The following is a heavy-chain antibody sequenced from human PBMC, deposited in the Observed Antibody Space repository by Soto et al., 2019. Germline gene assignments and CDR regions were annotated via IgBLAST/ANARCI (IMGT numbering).Heavy chain of an antibody. D-gene: IGHD5-18*01. Sequence: QVLLEQSGAEVKKPGSSVKVSCQASGGTFRSYAISWVRQAPGQGLEWMGGIIPIFGTPNYAQTLHDRLYITADESTSTVYMELHYLTAADTALYFCAYSGNHSYFFDSWGQGTLVTVSS. CDR2: IIPIFGTP. CDR3: AYSGNHSYFFDS. J-gene: IGHJ4*02. CDR1: GGTFRSYA. V-gene: IGHV1-69*12.